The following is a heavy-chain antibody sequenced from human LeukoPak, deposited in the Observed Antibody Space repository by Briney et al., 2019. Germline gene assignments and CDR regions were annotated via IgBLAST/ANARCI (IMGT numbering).Heavy chain of an antibody. CDR1: GFTFSNSA. V-gene: IGHV3-23*01. CDR3: AKGIYSSGWSYFDY. J-gene: IGHJ4*01. CDR2: LSGSGITT. Sequence: GGSLRLSCAASGFTFSNSAMSWVRQAPGKGLEWGSNLSGSGITTYYADSVKGRFTISRDNSKNTLYLQMNSLRAEDTAVYYGAKGIYSSGWSYFDYWGHGTLVTVSS. D-gene: IGHD6-19*01.